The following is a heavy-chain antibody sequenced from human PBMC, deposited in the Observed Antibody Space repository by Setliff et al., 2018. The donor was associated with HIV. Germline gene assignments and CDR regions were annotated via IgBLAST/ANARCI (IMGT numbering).Heavy chain of an antibody. J-gene: IGHJ4*02. Sequence: PGGSLRLSCAASGFTFSNYAMSWVRQAPGEGLEWVSAILSTGERTFYADSVKGRFTISRDNANNTLYLQMNSLRAEDTAVYYCARVGRQQWLVQNHFDYWGQGTLVTVSS. CDR1: GFTFSNYA. CDR2: ILSTGERT. D-gene: IGHD6-19*01. V-gene: IGHV3-23*01. CDR3: ARVGRQQWLVQNHFDY.